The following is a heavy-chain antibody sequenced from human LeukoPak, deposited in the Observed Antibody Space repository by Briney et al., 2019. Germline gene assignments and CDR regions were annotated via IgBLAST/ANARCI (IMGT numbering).Heavy chain of an antibody. J-gene: IGHJ6*02. CDR3: ARGRSSGPYYYYGMDV. CDR2: IYPGDSDT. CDR1: GYSFTSYW. Sequence: GESLKISCKGSGYSFTSYWIGWVRQMPRKGLEWMGIIYPGDSDTRYSPSFQGQVTISADKSISTAYLQWSSLKASDTAMYYCARGRSSGPYYYYGMDVWGQGTTVTVSS. V-gene: IGHV5-51*01. D-gene: IGHD3-22*01.